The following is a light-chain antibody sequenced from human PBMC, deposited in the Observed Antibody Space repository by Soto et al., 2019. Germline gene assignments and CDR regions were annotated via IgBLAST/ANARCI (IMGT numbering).Light chain of an antibody. CDR1: QSVSSSY. Sequence: TVMTKSPASLSLPPAERTTLSCRASQSVSSSYLAWYQQKPGQAPRLLIYGASSRATGIPDRFSGSGSGTDFTLTISRLEPEDFAVYYCQQDGRSPSTFGQGTKVDIK. V-gene: IGKV3-20*01. CDR2: GAS. CDR3: QQDGRSPST. J-gene: IGKJ1*01.